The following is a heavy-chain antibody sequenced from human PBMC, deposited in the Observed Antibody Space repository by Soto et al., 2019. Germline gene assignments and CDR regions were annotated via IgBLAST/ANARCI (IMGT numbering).Heavy chain of an antibody. CDR3: ARGLSGGNFDY. Sequence: SETLSLTCGFSESSINSNYYWLWIRQPPGKGLEWIGAIHHSGTTYYTPSLKSRVTISMDTSKNHFSLRLTSVTAADTAIYYCARGLSGGNFDYWGQGTPVTVSS. CDR1: ESSINSNYY. CDR2: IHHSGTT. D-gene: IGHD2-15*01. J-gene: IGHJ4*02. V-gene: IGHV4-38-2*01.